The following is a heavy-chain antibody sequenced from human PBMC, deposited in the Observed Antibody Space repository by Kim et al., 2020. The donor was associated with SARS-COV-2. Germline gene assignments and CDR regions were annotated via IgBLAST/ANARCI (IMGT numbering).Heavy chain of an antibody. Sequence: SETLSLTCTVSGGSISSGGYYWSWIRQHPGKGLEWIGYIYYSGSTYYNPSLKSRVTISVDTSKNQFSLKLSSVTAADTAVYYCARDRITMTGEHYYYYGLDVWGQGTTVTVSS. CDR3: ARDRITMTGEHYYYYGLDV. J-gene: IGHJ6*02. CDR2: IYYSGST. D-gene: IGHD3-22*01. V-gene: IGHV4-31*03. CDR1: GGSISSGGYY.